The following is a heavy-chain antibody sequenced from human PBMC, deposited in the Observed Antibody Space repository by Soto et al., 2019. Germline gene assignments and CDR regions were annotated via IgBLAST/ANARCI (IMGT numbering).Heavy chain of an antibody. CDR2: ISYDGSNK. V-gene: IGHV3-30-3*01. Sequence: QVQLVESGGGVVQPGRSLRLSCAASGFAFSSYAMHWVRQAPGKGLEWVAVISYDGSNKDYADSVKGRFIISRDNSKNKPYLHLNSLRAEDTAAYYCSRALSGSGDWGQGTLVTVSS. J-gene: IGHJ4*02. CDR3: SRALSGSGD. CDR1: GFAFSSYA. D-gene: IGHD3-10*01.